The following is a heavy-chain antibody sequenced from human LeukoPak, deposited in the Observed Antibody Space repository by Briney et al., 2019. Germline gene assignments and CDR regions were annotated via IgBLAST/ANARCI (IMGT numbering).Heavy chain of an antibody. CDR2: IYSNGGT. CDR1: GGSVRSSRYY. V-gene: IGHV4-39*01. J-gene: IGHJ3*01. Sequence: PSETLSLTCTVSGGSVRSSRYYWGWIRQPPGKGLEWIGSIYSNGGTYYNPSLRGRVAMSVDTSKNQFSLKLTSVTAAETAMYYCGNFDFWGQGTMVIVSS. CDR3: GNFDF.